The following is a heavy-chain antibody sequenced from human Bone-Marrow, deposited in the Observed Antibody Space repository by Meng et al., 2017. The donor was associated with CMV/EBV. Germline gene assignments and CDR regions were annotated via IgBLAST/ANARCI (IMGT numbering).Heavy chain of an antibody. J-gene: IGHJ6*02. V-gene: IGHV5-51*01. CDR3: ARQLGGSGSYFIPYYYYYYGMDV. CDR2: IYPGDSDT. CDR1: GYSYTSYW. D-gene: IGHD3-10*01. Sequence: SLEVSWKDSGYSYTSYWTGWVRQMPGKGLEWMGIIYPGDSDTRYSPSFQGQVTISADKSISTAYLQWSSLKASDTAMYYCARQLGGSGSYFIPYYYYYYGMDVWGQGTTVTVSS.